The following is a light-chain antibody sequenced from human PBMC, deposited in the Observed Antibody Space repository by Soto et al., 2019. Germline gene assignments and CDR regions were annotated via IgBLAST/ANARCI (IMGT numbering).Light chain of an antibody. CDR2: GAS. J-gene: IGKJ1*01. CDR3: QHYVTSLTT. V-gene: IGKV3-20*01. CDR1: QSVISNY. Sequence: DIVLTQSPGTLSLSPGERATLSCRASQSVISNYLAWYQQKPGQAPRLLIYGASSRATGIPDRFIGSGSGTDFTLTISRLEPEDFAVYYCQHYVTSLTTFGQGTKVDI.